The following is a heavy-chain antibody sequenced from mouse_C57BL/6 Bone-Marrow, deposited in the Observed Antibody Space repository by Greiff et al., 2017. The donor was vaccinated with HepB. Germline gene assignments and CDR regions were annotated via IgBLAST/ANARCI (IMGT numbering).Heavy chain of an antibody. D-gene: IGHD2-5*01. V-gene: IGHV3-6*01. J-gene: IGHJ4*01. CDR3: AKIRHSNYLLDY. CDR2: ISYDGSN. Sequence: ESGPGLVKPSQSLSLTCSVTGYSITSGYYWNWIRQFPGNKLEWMGYISYDGSNNYNPSLKNRISITRDTSKNQFFLKLNSVTTEDTATYYCAKIRHSNYLLDYWGQGTSVTVSS. CDR1: GYSITSGYY.